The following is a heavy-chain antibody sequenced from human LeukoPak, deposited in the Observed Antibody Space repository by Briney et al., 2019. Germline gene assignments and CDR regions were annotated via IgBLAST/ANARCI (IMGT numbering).Heavy chain of an antibody. CDR2: INPNSGGT. CDR3: ARAPLSLEITFGGVIVDFDC. V-gene: IGHV1-2*02. D-gene: IGHD3-16*02. CDR1: GYTFTGYY. Sequence: ASVKVSCKASGYTFTGYYMHWVRQAPGQGLEWMGWINPNSGGTNYAQKFQGRVTMTRDTSISTAYMELSRLRSDDTAVYYCARAPLSLEITFGGVIVDFDCWGQGTLVTVSS. J-gene: IGHJ4*02.